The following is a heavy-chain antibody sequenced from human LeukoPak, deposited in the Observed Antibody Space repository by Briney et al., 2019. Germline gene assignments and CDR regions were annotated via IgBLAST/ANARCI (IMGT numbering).Heavy chain of an antibody. D-gene: IGHD3-22*01. CDR2: TSAYNGNT. V-gene: IGHV1-18*01. CDR1: GGTFSSYA. Sequence: ASVKVSCKASGGTFSSYAISWVRQAPGQGLEWMGWTSAYNGNTNYAQKLQGRVTMTTDTSTSTAYMELRSLRSDDTAVYYCARWHYYDSSGYYAYYMDVWGKGTTVTVSS. J-gene: IGHJ6*03. CDR3: ARWHYYDSSGYYAYYMDV.